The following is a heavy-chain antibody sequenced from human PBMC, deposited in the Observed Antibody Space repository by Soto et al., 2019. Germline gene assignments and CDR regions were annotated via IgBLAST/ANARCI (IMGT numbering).Heavy chain of an antibody. D-gene: IGHD3-22*01. J-gene: IGHJ4*02. Sequence: QVQLQESGPGLVEPSGTLSLTCAVSGGSIRSGNWWSWVRQPPGKGLEWIGEIYHSGTTNYNPSLKSRGTISVDKSKNQFSLKLTSVTAADTAVYYWARQRGYYVGYWGQGTLVTVSS. CDR2: IYHSGTT. V-gene: IGHV4-4*02. CDR1: GGSIRSGNW. CDR3: ARQRGYYVGY.